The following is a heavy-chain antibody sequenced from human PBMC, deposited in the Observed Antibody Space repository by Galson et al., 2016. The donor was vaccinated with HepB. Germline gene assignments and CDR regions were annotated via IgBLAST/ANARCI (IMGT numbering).Heavy chain of an antibody. CDR1: GDSTTSGSFY. Sequence: TLSLTCTVSGDSTTSGSFYWTWIRQPAGKGLEWIGRIHTSGSNDHNPSLNSRVAMSIDTSKNHFSPRLTSVTAADTALFYCARTRGYSPLDYWGQGILVTVSS. J-gene: IGHJ4*02. CDR3: ARTRGYSPLDY. V-gene: IGHV4-61*02. D-gene: IGHD5-12*01. CDR2: IHTSGSN.